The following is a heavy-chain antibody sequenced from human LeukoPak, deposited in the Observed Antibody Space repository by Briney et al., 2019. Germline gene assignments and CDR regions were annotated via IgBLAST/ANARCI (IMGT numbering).Heavy chain of an antibody. D-gene: IGHD1-26*01. CDR1: GYGFTSYW. Sequence: GESLKISCKGSGYGFTSYWIAWVRQMPGKGLEWMGIIYPGDSDTRYSPSFQGQVTISADKSISTAYLQWSSLKASDTAMYYCARQSYSGSYYMDYWGQGTLVTVSS. V-gene: IGHV5-51*01. J-gene: IGHJ4*02. CDR2: IYPGDSDT. CDR3: ARQSYSGSYYMDY.